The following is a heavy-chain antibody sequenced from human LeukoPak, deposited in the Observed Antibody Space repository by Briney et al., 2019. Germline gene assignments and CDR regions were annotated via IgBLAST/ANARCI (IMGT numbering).Heavy chain of an antibody. CDR1: GYTFTGYY. Sequence: GASVKVSCKASGYTFTGYYMHWVRQAPGQGPEWMGWINPNSGGTNYAQKFQGRVTMTRDTSISTAYMELSRLRSDDTAVYYCARGVAAAGTIWFDPWGQGTLVTVSS. CDR3: ARGVAAAGTIWFDP. J-gene: IGHJ5*02. CDR2: INPNSGGT. D-gene: IGHD6-13*01. V-gene: IGHV1-2*02.